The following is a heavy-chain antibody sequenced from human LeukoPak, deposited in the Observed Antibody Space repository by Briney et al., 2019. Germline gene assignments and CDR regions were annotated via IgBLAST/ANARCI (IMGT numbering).Heavy chain of an antibody. CDR1: GGSMSGHY. CDR2: MYISGNT. J-gene: IGHJ3*02. CDR3: ARSWSGSVTAADI. D-gene: IGHD3-3*01. V-gene: IGHV4-4*07. Sequence: SETLSLTCTVSGGSMSGHYWTWIRQPAGKGLEWIGRMYISGNTGYNPSLKSRVSMSIDTSKNQFSLKLSSATAADTAIYYCARSWSGSVTAADIWGQGTMVIVSS.